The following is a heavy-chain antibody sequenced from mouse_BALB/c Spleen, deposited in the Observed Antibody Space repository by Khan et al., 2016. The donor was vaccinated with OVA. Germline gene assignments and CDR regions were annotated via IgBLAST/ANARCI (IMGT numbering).Heavy chain of an antibody. J-gene: IGHJ4*01. D-gene: IGHD1-1*02. V-gene: IGHV9-3-1*01. CDR2: INTYTGEP. CDR1: GYTFTNYG. Sequence: QIQLVQSGPELKKPGETVKISCKASGYTFTNYGMNWVKQVPGKVLKWMGWINTYTGEPTYADDFTGRFAFSLETSARTAYLQINNLKNEDTATYFCARSVAPYYYAMDYWGQGTSVTVSS. CDR3: ARSVAPYYYAMDY.